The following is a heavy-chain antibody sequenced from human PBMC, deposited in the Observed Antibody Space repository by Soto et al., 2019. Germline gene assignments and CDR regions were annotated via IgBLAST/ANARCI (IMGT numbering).Heavy chain of an antibody. D-gene: IGHD2-2*01. CDR1: GYTFVDYF. V-gene: IGHV1-2*02. J-gene: IGHJ5*02. CDR2: INPNSGGT. CDR3: ARGAHYPYPWFDP. Sequence: GASVKVSCKTSGYTFVDYFIHWVRQAPGQGLEWMGWINPNSGGTNYAQKFQGRVTMTRDTSISTAYMELSRLRSDDTAVYYCARGAHYPYPWFDPWGQGTLVTVSS.